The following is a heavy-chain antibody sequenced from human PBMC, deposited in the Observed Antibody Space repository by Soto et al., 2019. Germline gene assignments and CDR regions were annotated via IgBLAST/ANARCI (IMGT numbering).Heavy chain of an antibody. CDR2: INRDGSTA. CDR3: ATDYHDAAAHP. Sequence: GAPLRLLCAASGFIFSCWLMHWVGQGPGKGLEWVSRINRDGSTANYADSVKGRFTVSRDNARNMVYLQMSSLRAEDTGLYYCATDYHDAAAHPWGLGTLVTVSS. J-gene: IGHJ5*02. CDR1: GFIFSCWL. V-gene: IGHV3-74*01. D-gene: IGHD6-13*01.